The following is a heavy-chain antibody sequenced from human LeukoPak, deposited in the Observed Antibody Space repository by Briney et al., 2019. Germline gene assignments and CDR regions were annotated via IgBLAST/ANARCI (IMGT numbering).Heavy chain of an antibody. D-gene: IGHD3-16*01. Sequence: GESLQISCQGSGYSFSSHWIGWVRQMPGKGLEWMGIIHPGDSDSRYSPSLQGQVTISADKSVSTAYLQWSSLKASDTAMYYCARRGDYYEIDYWGQGTLVTVSS. V-gene: IGHV5-51*01. CDR1: GYSFSSHW. CDR3: ARRGDYYEIDY. CDR2: IHPGDSDS. J-gene: IGHJ4*02.